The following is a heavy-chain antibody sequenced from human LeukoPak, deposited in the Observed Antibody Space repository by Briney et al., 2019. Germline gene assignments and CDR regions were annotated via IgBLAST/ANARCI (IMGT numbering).Heavy chain of an antibody. CDR2: ISSSSSYI. V-gene: IGHV3-21*01. D-gene: IGHD6-19*01. CDR3: AREYLVAGTGDY. CDR1: GFTFSGFS. J-gene: IGHJ4*02. Sequence: GGSLRLSCTASGFTFSGFSMNWVRQAPGKGLEWVSSISSSSSYIYYADSVKGRFTISRDNARNSLYLQMNSLRAEDTAVYYCAREYLVAGTGDYWGQGTLVTVSS.